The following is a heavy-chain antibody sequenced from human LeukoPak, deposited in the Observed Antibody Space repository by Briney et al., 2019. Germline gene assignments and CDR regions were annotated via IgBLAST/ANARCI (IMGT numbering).Heavy chain of an antibody. CDR1: GFTFSSYS. CDR2: ISSSVTTI. V-gene: IGHV3-48*04. Sequence: GGSLRLSCAASGFTFSSYSMNWIRQAPGKGLEWLSYISSSVTTIYYADSVKGRFTVSRDNAKNSIYLQMNSLTAEDTAVYYCARDRPGRIFDAWGQGTLVTVSS. D-gene: IGHD1-14*01. J-gene: IGHJ5*02. CDR3: ARDRPGRIFDA.